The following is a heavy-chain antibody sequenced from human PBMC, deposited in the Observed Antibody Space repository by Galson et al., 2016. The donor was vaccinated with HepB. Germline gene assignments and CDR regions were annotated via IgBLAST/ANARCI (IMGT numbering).Heavy chain of an antibody. D-gene: IGHD3-10*02. CDR1: GFTFSRYW. V-gene: IGHV3-74*01. CDR2: IHNDGIST. Sequence: SLRLSCAASGFTFSRYWMHWVRQAPGKGLVWVSHIHNDGISTNYADSVKGRFTISRDNAKSTLYLQMNSLRAEDTAVYYCVRDTTLIGGLYQHYYGMDVWGQGTTVTVSS. CDR3: VRDTTLIGGLYQHYYGMDV. J-gene: IGHJ6*02.